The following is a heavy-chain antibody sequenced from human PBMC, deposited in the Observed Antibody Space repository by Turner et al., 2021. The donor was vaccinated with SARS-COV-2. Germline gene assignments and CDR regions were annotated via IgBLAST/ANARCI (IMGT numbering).Heavy chain of an antibody. V-gene: IGHV3-66*04. J-gene: IGHJ4*02. CDR2: IYSGGSP. Sequence: DVQLVESGGGLVHPGGSLRLSCAASEFTVSSNYMSWVRQAPGKGLEWVSVIYSGGSPYYADSVKGRFTISRDNSKNTLYLQMNSLRAEDTAVYYCARQLWLRGGFDYWGQGTLVTVSS. CDR3: ARQLWLRGGFDY. D-gene: IGHD5-18*01. CDR1: EFTVSSNY.